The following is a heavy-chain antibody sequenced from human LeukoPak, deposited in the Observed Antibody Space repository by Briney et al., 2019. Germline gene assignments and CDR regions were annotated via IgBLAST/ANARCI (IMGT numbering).Heavy chain of an antibody. CDR1: GYTFTSYG. J-gene: IGHJ6*02. CDR3: ARDGGLVRTGMDV. V-gene: IGHV1-18*01. Sequence: ASVKVSCKASGYTFTSYGISWVRQAPGQGLEWMGWISAYNGYTNYSQTLQGGVTMTTDKSTGTAYVELRSLRSDDTAVYYCARDGGLVRTGMDVWGQGTTVTV. D-gene: IGHD6-19*01. CDR2: ISAYNGYT.